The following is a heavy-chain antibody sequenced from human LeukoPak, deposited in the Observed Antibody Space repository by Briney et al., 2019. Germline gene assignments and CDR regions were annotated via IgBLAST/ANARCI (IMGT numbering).Heavy chain of an antibody. J-gene: IGHJ4*02. Sequence: SETLSLTCTVSGGSISSSSYYWGWLRQPPGKGLEWIGEINHSGSTNYNPSLKSRVTISVDTSKNQFSLKLSSVTAADTAVYYCARELVEANKPFDYWGQGTLVTVSS. CDR3: ARELVEANKPFDY. V-gene: IGHV4-39*07. D-gene: IGHD1-26*01. CDR2: INHSGST. CDR1: GGSISSSSYY.